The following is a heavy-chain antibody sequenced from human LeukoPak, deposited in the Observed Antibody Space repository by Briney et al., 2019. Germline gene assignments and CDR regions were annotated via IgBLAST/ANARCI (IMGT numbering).Heavy chain of an antibody. J-gene: IGHJ4*02. CDR3: AREVVRGVVSFDY. CDR1: GGSISSSSYY. D-gene: IGHD3-10*01. V-gene: IGHV4-39*07. Sequence: SETLSLTCTVSGGSISSSSYYWGWIRQPPGKGLEWIGSIYYSGSTYYNPSLKSRVTMSVDTSKNQFSLKLSSVTAADTAVYYCAREVVRGVVSFDYWGQGTLVTVSS. CDR2: IYYSGST.